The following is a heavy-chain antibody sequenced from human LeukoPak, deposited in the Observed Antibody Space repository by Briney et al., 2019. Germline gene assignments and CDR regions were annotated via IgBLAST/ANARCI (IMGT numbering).Heavy chain of an antibody. D-gene: IGHD7-27*01. CDR3: AKDLTGDGPSPFDY. J-gene: IGHJ4*02. CDR1: GFTFSSYA. Sequence: GGSLRLSCSASGFTFSSYAMHWVRQAPGKGLEYVSAISSNGGSTYYADSVKGRFTISRDNSKNTLYLQMNSLRAEDTAVYYCAKDLTGDGPSPFDYWGQGTLVTVSS. CDR2: ISSNGGST. V-gene: IGHV3-64*04.